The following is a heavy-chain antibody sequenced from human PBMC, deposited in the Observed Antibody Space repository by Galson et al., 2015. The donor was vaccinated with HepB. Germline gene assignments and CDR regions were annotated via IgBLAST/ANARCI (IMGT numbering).Heavy chain of an antibody. V-gene: IGHV3-30*18. CDR2: ISYDGGNK. CDR3: AKDPYLYSALAGTMAGFDY. Sequence: SLRLSCAASGFTFSNYGMHWVRQAPGTGLEWVAVISYDGGNKYYADPVKGRFTISRDNSKNTLYLQMNSLRAEDTALYYCAKDPYLYSALAGTMAGFDYWGQGTLVTVSS. D-gene: IGHD6-19*01. J-gene: IGHJ4*02. CDR1: GFTFSNYG.